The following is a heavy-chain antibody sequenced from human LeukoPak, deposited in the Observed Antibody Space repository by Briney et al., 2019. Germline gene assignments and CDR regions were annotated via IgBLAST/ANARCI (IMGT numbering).Heavy chain of an antibody. CDR2: IVPMGDIT. D-gene: IGHD3-3*01. V-gene: IGHV1-69*04. J-gene: IGHJ5*02. Sequence: SVKVSCKASGGTFSTYAISWVRQAPGQGLEWMGKIVPMGDITNYAQRFQGRVTITADKFTRKAYMELSSLRSEDTALYYCARESVRNWLDPWGQGTLVTVAS. CDR3: ARESVRNWLDP. CDR1: GGTFSTYA.